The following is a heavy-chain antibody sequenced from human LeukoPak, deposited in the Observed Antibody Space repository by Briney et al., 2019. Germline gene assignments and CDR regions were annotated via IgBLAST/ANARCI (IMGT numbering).Heavy chain of an antibody. D-gene: IGHD3-16*01. V-gene: IGHV1-2*02. CDR1: GYTFTGYY. J-gene: IGHJ4*02. CDR2: INPNTGGT. Sequence: GASVKVSCKASGYTFTGYYVHWVRQAPGQGLEWMGWINPNTGGTNYAQKFQGRVTMTRDTSISTAYMELSRLRSDDTAVYYCARSITSSEYYFDYWGQGTLVTVSS. CDR3: ARSITSSEYYFDY.